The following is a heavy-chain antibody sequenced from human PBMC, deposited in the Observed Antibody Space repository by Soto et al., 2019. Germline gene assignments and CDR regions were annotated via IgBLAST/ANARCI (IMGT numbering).Heavy chain of an antibody. J-gene: IGHJ4*02. CDR2: ISYDGSNK. Sequence: GGSLRLSCAASGFTFSSYGMHWVRQAPGKGLEWVAVISYDGSNKYYADSVKGRFTISRDNSKNTLYLQMNSLRAEDTAVYYCARQIAATGTAGTFDFWGQGTLVTVSS. CDR1: GFTFSSYG. V-gene: IGHV3-30*03. D-gene: IGHD6-13*01. CDR3: ARQIAATGTAGTFDF.